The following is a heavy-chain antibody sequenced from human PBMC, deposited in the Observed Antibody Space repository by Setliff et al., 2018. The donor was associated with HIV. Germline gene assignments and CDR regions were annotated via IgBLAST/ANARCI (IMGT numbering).Heavy chain of an antibody. CDR2: IYTSGST. Sequence: SETLSLTCAVYGGSFNDYYWTWIRQPPGKGLEWIGRIYTSGSTNYNPSLKSRVTISVDTSKNQFSLKLSSVTAADTAVYYGARSPRIGVAGEFEYWGQGTLVTVSS. CDR3: ARSPRIGVAGEFEY. V-gene: IGHV4-59*10. D-gene: IGHD6-19*01. J-gene: IGHJ4*02. CDR1: GGSFNDYY.